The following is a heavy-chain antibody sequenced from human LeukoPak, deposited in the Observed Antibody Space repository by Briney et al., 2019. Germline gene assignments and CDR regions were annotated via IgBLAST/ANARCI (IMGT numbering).Heavy chain of an antibody. V-gene: IGHV4-59*08. CDR2: IYYHGCT. Sequence: SQTLSLTCTVSGGSISSYYWSWIRQPPGKGLEWIAYIYYHGCTKYNPSLKSRVTISVDTFKNQLSLKLSSVTTADTAVYYCARQPGGTAVFDIGGQGTMVTVSS. J-gene: IGHJ3*02. D-gene: IGHD1-1*01. CDR1: GGSISSYY. CDR3: ARQPGGTAVFDI.